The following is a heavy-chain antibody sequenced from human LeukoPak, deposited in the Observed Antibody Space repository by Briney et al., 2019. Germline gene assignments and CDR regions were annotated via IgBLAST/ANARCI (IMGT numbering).Heavy chain of an antibody. J-gene: IGHJ3*02. V-gene: IGHV1-2*02. Sequence: ASVKVCCKASGFTFTGYYMHWVRQAPGRGLEWMGWINPNSGGTNYAQKFQGRVTMTRDTSISTAYMELSRLRSDDTAVYYCARDEYSGSYYGAFDIWGQGTMVTVSS. CDR2: INPNSGGT. D-gene: IGHD1-26*01. CDR1: GFTFTGYY. CDR3: ARDEYSGSYYGAFDI.